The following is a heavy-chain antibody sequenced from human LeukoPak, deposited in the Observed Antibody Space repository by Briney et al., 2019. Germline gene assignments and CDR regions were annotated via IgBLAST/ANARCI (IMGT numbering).Heavy chain of an antibody. V-gene: IGHV4-38-2*02. Sequence: SETLSLTCTVSGYSISSGYYWGWIRQPPGKGLEWIGSIYYSGSAYYNPSLKSRVTISVDTSKNQFSLKLSSVTAADTAVYYCATKPYFDWLFIWGQGTLVTVSS. CDR1: GYSISSGYY. D-gene: IGHD3-9*01. J-gene: IGHJ4*02. CDR3: ATKPYFDWLFI. CDR2: IYYSGSA.